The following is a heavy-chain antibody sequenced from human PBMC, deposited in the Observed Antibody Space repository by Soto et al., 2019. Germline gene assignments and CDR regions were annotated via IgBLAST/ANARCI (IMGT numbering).Heavy chain of an antibody. Sequence: EGQLVESGGGFVQPGRSLRLSCTASGFSFGDYDMSWVRQAPGKGLQWIGVIGSKAFGGTTEYATSVKGRFTFSRDDSKSIAYLQMNSLKTEDTAVYYCSSHDSDTEGYWDFDLWGRGTLVTVSS. V-gene: IGHV3-49*04. D-gene: IGHD1-1*01. CDR1: GFSFGDYD. J-gene: IGHJ2*01. CDR3: SSHDSDTEGYWDFDL. CDR2: IGSKAFGGTT.